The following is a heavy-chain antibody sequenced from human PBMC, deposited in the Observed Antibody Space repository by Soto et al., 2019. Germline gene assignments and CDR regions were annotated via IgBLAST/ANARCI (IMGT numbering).Heavy chain of an antibody. V-gene: IGHV3-13*01. CDR1: GFTFSSYD. D-gene: IGHD3-22*01. CDR2: IGTAGDT. J-gene: IGHJ3*02. Sequence: EVQLVESGGGLVQPGGSLRLSCAASGFTFSSYDMHWVRQATGKGLEWVSAIGTAGDTYYPGSVKGRFTISRENAKNSLYLQMNSLRAGDTAVYYCARGRRRYYYDSSGFWGRDAFDIWGQGTMVTVSS. CDR3: ARGRRRYYYDSSGFWGRDAFDI.